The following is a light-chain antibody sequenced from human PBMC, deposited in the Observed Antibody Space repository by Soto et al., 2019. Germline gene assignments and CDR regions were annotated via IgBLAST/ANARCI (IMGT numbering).Light chain of an antibody. CDR3: MQPLDLPVT. J-gene: IGKJ5*01. V-gene: IGKV2-28*01. CDR2: LAS. CDR1: QSLLHTNAYHY. Sequence: ETLLTQLPLSLPVTPGEPASISCRSSQSLLHTNAYHYLDWYLQKPGQSPQLLIYLASYRASGVPDSFSGSGSGTEFTLRISRVEAEDVGVYYCMQPLDLPVTFGQGTRLEIK.